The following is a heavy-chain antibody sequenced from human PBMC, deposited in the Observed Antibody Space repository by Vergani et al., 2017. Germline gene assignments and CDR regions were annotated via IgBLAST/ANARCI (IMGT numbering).Heavy chain of an antibody. CDR3: ARDRDYGDYGVPDY. CDR2: ISSSSSTI. J-gene: IGHJ4*02. CDR1: GFTFSSYS. D-gene: IGHD4-17*01. V-gene: IGHV3-48*01. Sequence: EVQLVESGGGLVQPGGSLRLSCAASGFTFSSYSMNWVRQAPGKGLEWVSYISSSSSTIYYADSVKGRFTISRDNAKNSLYLQMNSLRAEDTAVYYCARDRDYGDYGVPDYWGQGTLVTVSS.